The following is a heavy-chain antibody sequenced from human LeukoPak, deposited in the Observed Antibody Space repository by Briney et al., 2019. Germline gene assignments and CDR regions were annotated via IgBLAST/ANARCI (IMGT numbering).Heavy chain of an antibody. D-gene: IGHD3-10*01. CDR1: GGSISSYY. CDR2: IYYSGST. J-gene: IGHJ6*04. V-gene: IGHV4-59*08. CDR3: ARQQIRRSGGGYYYGMDV. Sequence: PSETLSLTCTVSGGSISSYYWSWIRQPPGKGLEWIGYIYYSGSTNYNPSLKSRVTISVDTSKNQFSLKLSSVSAADTAVYYCARQQIRRSGGGYYYGMDVWGKGTTVTVSS.